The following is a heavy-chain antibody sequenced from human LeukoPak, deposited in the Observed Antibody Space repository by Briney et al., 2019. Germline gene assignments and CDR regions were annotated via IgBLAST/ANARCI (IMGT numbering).Heavy chain of an antibody. Sequence: PGGSLRLSCAASGFTFSTYSMNWVRQAPGKGLEWVSSISGISYYIFYADSVKGRFTMSRDNAKNSLYMTMNRLRDEATAVYYCARVLFGYYGVDVWGQGTTVTVSS. CDR3: ARVLFGYYGVDV. V-gene: IGHV3-21*01. CDR1: GFTFSTYS. J-gene: IGHJ6*02. CDR2: ISGISYYI. D-gene: IGHD3-3*01.